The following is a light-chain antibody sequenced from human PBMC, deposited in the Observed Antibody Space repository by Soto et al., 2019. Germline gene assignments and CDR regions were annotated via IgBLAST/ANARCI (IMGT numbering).Light chain of an antibody. V-gene: IGLV1-40*01. J-gene: IGLJ2*01. CDR2: GNS. CDR3: QSYDSSLSGVV. Sequence: QSALTQPPSVSGAPGQRVTISCTGSSSNIGAGYDVHWYQQLPGTAPKLLIYGNSNRPSGVPDRFSGSKSGTSASLAITGLQAEDEADYYCQSYDSSLSGVVFGGGTQLTGL. CDR1: SSNIGAGYD.